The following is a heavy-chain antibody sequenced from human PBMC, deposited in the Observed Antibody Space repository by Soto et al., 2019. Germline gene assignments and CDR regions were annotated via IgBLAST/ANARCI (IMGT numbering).Heavy chain of an antibody. V-gene: IGHV3-30-3*01. D-gene: IGHD3-10*01. J-gene: IGHJ6*02. Sequence: QVQLVESGGGVVQPGRSLRLSCAASGFIFSNYAMHWVRQAPGKGLEWVAVISFDGTNKYYADSVKGRFTISRYNSKKTMYLQMDSLRVEDTAIYYFARDHQGYLGARGVIALGGMDVWGQGTTVTISS. CDR1: GFIFSNYA. CDR2: ISFDGTNK. CDR3: ARDHQGYLGARGVIALGGMDV.